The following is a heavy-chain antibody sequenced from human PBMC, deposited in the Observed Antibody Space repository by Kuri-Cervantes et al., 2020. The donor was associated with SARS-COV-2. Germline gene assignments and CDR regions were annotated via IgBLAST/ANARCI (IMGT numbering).Heavy chain of an antibody. J-gene: IGHJ5*02. D-gene: IGHD3-3*01. V-gene: IGHV1-69*13. CDR1: GGTFSSYA. CDR3: ARSSVNTIFGVVIRGFGWFDP. CDR2: IIPIFGTA. Sequence: SAKVSSKASGGTFSSYAISWVRQAPGQGLEWRGGIIPIFGTANYAQKFQGRVTITADESTSTAYMELSSLRSEDTAVYYCARSSVNTIFGVVIRGFGWFDPWGQGTLVTVSS.